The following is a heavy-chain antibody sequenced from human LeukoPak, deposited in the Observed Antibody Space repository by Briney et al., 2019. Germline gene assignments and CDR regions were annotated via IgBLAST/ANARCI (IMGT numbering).Heavy chain of an antibody. Sequence: ASVKVSCKASGYTLTSYDINWVRQAPGRGLEWMGWISAYNGNTNYAQKLQGRVTMTTDTSTSTAYMELRSLRSDDTAVYYCARDPARSYGMDVWGQGTTVTVSS. CDR1: GYTLTSYD. V-gene: IGHV1-18*01. D-gene: IGHD2-2*01. CDR2: ISAYNGNT. CDR3: ARDPARSYGMDV. J-gene: IGHJ6*02.